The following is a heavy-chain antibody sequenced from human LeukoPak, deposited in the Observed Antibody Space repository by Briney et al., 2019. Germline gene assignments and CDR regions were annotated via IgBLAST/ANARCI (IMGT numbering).Heavy chain of an antibody. V-gene: IGHV3-21*01. CDR3: AREGYSYGDAFDI. D-gene: IGHD5-18*01. J-gene: IGHJ3*02. CDR1: GFTFSSYW. CDR2: ISSSSSYI. Sequence: GGSLRLSCAASGFTFSSYWMSWVRQAPGKGLEWVSSISSSSSYIYYADSVKGRFTISRDNAKNSLYLQMNSLRAEDTAVYYCAREGYSYGDAFDIWGQGTMVTVSS.